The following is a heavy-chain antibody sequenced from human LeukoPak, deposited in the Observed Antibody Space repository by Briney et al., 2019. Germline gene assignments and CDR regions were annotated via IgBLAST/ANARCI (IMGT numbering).Heavy chain of an antibody. CDR2: IWYDGSNK. CDR1: GFTFSSYG. D-gene: IGHD6-19*01. J-gene: IGHJ4*02. CDR3: AKDQVQQWLVPSLIDY. V-gene: IGHV3-33*06. Sequence: GGSLRLSCAASGFTFSSYGMHWVRQAPGKGLEWVAVIWYDGSNKYYADSVKGRFTISRDNSKNTLYLQMNSLRAEDTAVYYCAKDQVQQWLVPSLIDYWGQGTLVTVSS.